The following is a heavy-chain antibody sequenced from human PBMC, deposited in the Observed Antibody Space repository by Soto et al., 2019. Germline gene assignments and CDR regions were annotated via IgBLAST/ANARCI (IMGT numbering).Heavy chain of an antibody. Sequence: EVQLLESGGGLVQPGGSLRLSCAASGFTFSSYAMKWVRQAPGKGLEWVSLIGESGTTTYYADSVKGRFTISRDNSGNTLYMDMYSLTAEDTSVCYCASYIPGVRYSGMDVWGQGTTVTVSS. D-gene: IGHD2-21*01. V-gene: IGHV3-23*01. CDR1: GFTFSSYA. CDR2: IGESGTTT. CDR3: ASYIPGVRYSGMDV. J-gene: IGHJ6*02.